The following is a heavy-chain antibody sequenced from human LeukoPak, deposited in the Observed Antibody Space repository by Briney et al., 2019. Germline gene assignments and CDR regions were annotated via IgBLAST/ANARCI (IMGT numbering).Heavy chain of an antibody. CDR2: ISGSGGST. V-gene: IGHV3-23*01. J-gene: IGHJ6*03. CDR1: GFTFSSYG. D-gene: IGHD3-22*01. Sequence: GGTLRLSCAASGFTFSSYGMSWVRQAPGKGLEWVSAISGSGGSTYYADSVKGRSTISRDNSKNTLYLQMNSLRAEDTAVYYCAKDASSGHYYMDVWGKGTTVTISS. CDR3: AKDASSGHYYMDV.